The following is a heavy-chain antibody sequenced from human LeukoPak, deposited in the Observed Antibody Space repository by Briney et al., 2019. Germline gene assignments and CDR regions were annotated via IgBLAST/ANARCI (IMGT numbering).Heavy chain of an antibody. CDR3: VRGMDIVATIGTYYFDY. CDR1: GYTFTSYA. D-gene: IGHD5-12*01. CDR2: INAGNGNT. V-gene: IGHV1-3*01. Sequence: ASVKVSCKASGYTFTSYAMHWVRQAPGQRLEWMGWINAGNGNTKYSQKFQGRVTITGDTSASTVYMELSSLRSEDTAVYYCVRGMDIVATIGTYYFDYWGQGTLVTVSS. J-gene: IGHJ4*02.